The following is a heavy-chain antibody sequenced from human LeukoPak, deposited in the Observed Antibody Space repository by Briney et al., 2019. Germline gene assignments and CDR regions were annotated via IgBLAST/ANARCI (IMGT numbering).Heavy chain of an antibody. CDR2: IIPIFGTA. V-gene: IGHV1-69*13. Sequence: GASVKVSCKASGGTFSSYAISWVRQAPGQGLEWMGGIIPIFGTANYAQKFQGRVTITADESTSTAYMELSSLRSEETAVYYCARSMGYCSSTSCPFDYWGQGTLVTVSS. J-gene: IGHJ4*02. CDR1: GGTFSSYA. D-gene: IGHD2-2*01. CDR3: ARSMGYCSSTSCPFDY.